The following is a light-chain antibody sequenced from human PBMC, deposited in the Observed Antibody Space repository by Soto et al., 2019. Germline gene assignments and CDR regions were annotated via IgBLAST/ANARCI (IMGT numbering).Light chain of an antibody. J-gene: IGKJ4*01. CDR2: DAS. CDR3: HQRTKWPLT. CDR1: QSIXVY. Sequence: EIVLTQSPATLSXXPGERASLSCRASQSIXVYLAWYQQKPGQAPRLLIYDASNRATGIPARFSGSGSGTXFTLTISSLEPEDFAVYYCHQRTKWPLTFGGGTKVEIK. V-gene: IGKV3-11*01.